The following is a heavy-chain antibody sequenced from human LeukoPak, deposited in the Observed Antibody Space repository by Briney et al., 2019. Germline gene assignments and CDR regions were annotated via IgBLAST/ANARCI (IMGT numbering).Heavy chain of an antibody. CDR1: EFTFTTYW. V-gene: IGHV3-7*01. CDR2: MNLDGSEK. J-gene: IGHJ4*02. CDR3: ARYGMVDAKDY. Sequence: GGSLRLSCEASEFTFTTYWMSWVRQAPGKGLEWVAKMNLDGSEKYYVDSVKGRFTISRDNAKNSLYLQMNSLRAEDTAVYYCARYGMVDAKDYWGQGTVVTVSS. D-gene: IGHD2-15*01.